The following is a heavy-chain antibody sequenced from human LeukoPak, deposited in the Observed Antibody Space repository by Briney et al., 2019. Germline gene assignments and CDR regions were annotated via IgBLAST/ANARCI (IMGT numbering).Heavy chain of an antibody. CDR2: INHSGST. CDR3: ARSVIAHYDSSGYYFDY. CDR1: GGSISSYY. Sequence: SETLSLTCTVSGGSISSYYWSWIRQPPGKGLEWIGEINHSGSTNYNPSLKSRVTISVDTSKNQFSLKLSSVTAADTAVYYCARSVIAHYDSSGYYFDYWGQGTLVTVSS. D-gene: IGHD3-22*01. V-gene: IGHV4-34*01. J-gene: IGHJ4*02.